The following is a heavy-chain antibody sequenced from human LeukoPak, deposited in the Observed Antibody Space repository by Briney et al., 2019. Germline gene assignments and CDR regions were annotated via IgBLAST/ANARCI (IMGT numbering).Heavy chain of an antibody. Sequence: SETLSLTCAVYGGSFSGYYWSWIRQPPGKGLEWIGEINHSGSTNYNPSLMSRVTISVDTSKNQFSLKLSSVTAADTAVYYCARGRKQWLVPEYFQHWGQGTLVTVSS. V-gene: IGHV4-34*01. CDR1: GGSFSGYY. D-gene: IGHD6-19*01. J-gene: IGHJ1*01. CDR3: ARGRKQWLVPEYFQH. CDR2: INHSGST.